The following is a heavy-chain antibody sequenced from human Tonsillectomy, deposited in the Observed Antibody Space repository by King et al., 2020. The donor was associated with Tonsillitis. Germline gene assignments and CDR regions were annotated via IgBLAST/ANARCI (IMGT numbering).Heavy chain of an antibody. J-gene: IGHJ2*01. Sequence: TLKESGPVVVRPTETLTLTCTVSGFSFSDTRMGVMWTRQPPGKALEWLAHIFSNDVTSYTTSLKTRLTLSKVTSKSQVVLTMTNMDPMDTGTYYGVRLFSGYFDVWGRGSLVTVSS. CDR2: IFSNDVT. V-gene: IGHV2-26*01. CDR3: VRLFSGYFDV. D-gene: IGHD2/OR15-2a*01. CDR1: GFSFSDTRMG.